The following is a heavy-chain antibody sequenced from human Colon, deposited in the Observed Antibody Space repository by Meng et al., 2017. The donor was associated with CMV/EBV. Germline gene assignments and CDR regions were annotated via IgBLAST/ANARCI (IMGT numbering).Heavy chain of an antibody. Sequence: QVQLQQWGAGLLTPSGTLCLTCAVDGGSFSGYCWSWIGQPPGKGLGWIGEIDHTGSTNYNPSLKSRVNISVDMSKNQFSLKLTSVTAADTAVYYCARGINRGYSYVGSRTHFDYWGQGTLVTVSS. CDR3: ARGINRGYSYVGSRTHFDY. J-gene: IGHJ4*02. CDR2: IDHTGST. D-gene: IGHD5-18*01. CDR1: GGSFSGYC. V-gene: IGHV4-34*02.